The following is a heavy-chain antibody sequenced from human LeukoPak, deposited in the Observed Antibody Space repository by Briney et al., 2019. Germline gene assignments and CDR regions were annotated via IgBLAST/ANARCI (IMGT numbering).Heavy chain of an antibody. V-gene: IGHV3-21*01. CDR1: GFTFSSYS. CDR3: ARDRAKYQLLSAGYFDY. Sequence: GGYLRLSCAASGFTFSSYSMNWVRQAPGKGLEWVSSISSSSSYIYYADSVKGRFTISRDNAKNSLYLQMNSLRAEDTAVYYCARDRAKYQLLSAGYFDYWGQGTLVTVSS. CDR2: ISSSSSYI. D-gene: IGHD2-2*01. J-gene: IGHJ4*02.